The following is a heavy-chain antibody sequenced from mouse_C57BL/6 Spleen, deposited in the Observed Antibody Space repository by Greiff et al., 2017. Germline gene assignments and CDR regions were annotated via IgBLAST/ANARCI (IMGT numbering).Heavy chain of an antibody. V-gene: IGHV1-82*01. J-gene: IGHJ2*01. CDR3: ARDDGYPFFDY. CDR1: GYAFSSSW. Sequence: QVQLQQSGPELVKPGASVKISCKASGYAFSSSWMNWVKQRPGKGLEWIGRISPGDGDTNYNGKFKGKATLTADKSSSTAYMQLSSLTSEDSAVYVCARDDGYPFFDYWGQGTTLTVSS. CDR2: ISPGDGDT. D-gene: IGHD2-3*01.